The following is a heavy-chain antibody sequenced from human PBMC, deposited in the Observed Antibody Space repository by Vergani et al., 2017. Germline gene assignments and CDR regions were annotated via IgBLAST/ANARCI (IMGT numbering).Heavy chain of an antibody. D-gene: IGHD6-19*01. J-gene: IGHJ5*02. CDR1: GFTFSDYY. Sequence: VQLVESGGGLVKPGGSLRLSCAASGFTFSDYYMSWVRQAPGKGLEWVGFIRSKAYGGTTEYAASVKGRFTISRDDSKSIAYLQMNSLKTEDTAVYYCTRSGSGWYGGXFDPWGQGTLVTVSS. V-gene: IGHV3-49*04. CDR2: IRSKAYGGTT. CDR3: TRSGSGWYGGXFDP.